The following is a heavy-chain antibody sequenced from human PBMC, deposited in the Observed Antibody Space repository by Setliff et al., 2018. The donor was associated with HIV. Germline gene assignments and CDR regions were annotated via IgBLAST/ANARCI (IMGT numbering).Heavy chain of an antibody. J-gene: IGHJ5*02. D-gene: IGHD1-26*01. CDR3: ASRPGSGSYRNWFDP. CDR1: GGSFSGYY. Sequence: SETLSHTCAVYGGSFSGYYWSWIRQPPGKGLEWIGEINHSGSTNYNPSLKSRVTISVETSKNQFSLKLSSVTAADTAVYYCASRPGSGSYRNWFDPWGQGTLVTVSS. V-gene: IGHV4-34*01. CDR2: INHSGST.